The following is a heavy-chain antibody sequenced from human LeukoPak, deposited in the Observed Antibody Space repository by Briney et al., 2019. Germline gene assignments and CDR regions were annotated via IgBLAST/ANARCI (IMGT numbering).Heavy chain of an antibody. D-gene: IGHD2-2*01. J-gene: IGHJ3*02. CDR1: GFTLSHYS. Sequence: SGGSLRLSCAASGFTLSHYSMNWVRQAPGKGLEWVSSISGTGVYIYYADSVKGRFTISRDNAKNSLYLQMDSLRAEDTAMYYCAREESTGYCSSTSCSTDAFDIWGQGTIVTVSS. CDR2: ISGTGVYI. CDR3: AREESTGYCSSTSCSTDAFDI. V-gene: IGHV3-21*01.